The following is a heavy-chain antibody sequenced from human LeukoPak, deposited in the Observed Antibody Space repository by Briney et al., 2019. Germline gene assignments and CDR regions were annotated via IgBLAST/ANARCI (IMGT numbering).Heavy chain of an antibody. J-gene: IGHJ4*02. CDR1: GFTFSNAW. CDR2: IKSKTDGGAT. D-gene: IGHD2-21*01. V-gene: IGHV3-15*01. Sequence: GGSLRLSSAASGFTFSNAWMSWVRQSPGKGVEWGGRIKSKTDGGATDYAAPVKGRFTISRDDSKNTLYLQMNSLKTEDTAVYYWTADWGVVVIAPNYDLTGGDYWGEGTLVTVSS. CDR3: TADWGVVVIAPNYDLTGGDY.